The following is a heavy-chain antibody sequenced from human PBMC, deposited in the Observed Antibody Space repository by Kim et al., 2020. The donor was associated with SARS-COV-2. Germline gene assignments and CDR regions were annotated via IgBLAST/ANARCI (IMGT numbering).Heavy chain of an antibody. J-gene: IGHJ6*02. V-gene: IGHV1-2*02. CDR3: ARVGIEDQWLAKYYYYYGMDV. Sequence: ASVKVSCKASGYTFTGYYMHWVRQAPGQGLEWMGWINHNSGGTNYAQKFQGRVTMTRDTSISTAYMELSRLRSDDTAVYYCARVGIEDQWLAKYYYYYGMDVWGQGTTVTVSS. CDR2: INHNSGGT. CDR1: GYTFTGYY. D-gene: IGHD6-19*01.